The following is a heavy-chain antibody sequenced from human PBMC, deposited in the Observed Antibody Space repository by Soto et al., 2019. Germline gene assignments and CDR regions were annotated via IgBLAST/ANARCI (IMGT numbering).Heavy chain of an antibody. CDR1: GGTFSTHA. CDR3: ARGYCSGGNCYSGMDV. J-gene: IGHJ6*02. D-gene: IGHD2-15*01. Sequence: SVKVSCKASGGTFSTHAIIWVRQAPGHGLEWMGGIIPISGTTYYTQKFQGRVTITADEPTSTAFMELSSLKSEDTAVFYCARGYCSGGNCYSGMDVWGQGTMVTVSS. CDR2: IIPISGTT. V-gene: IGHV1-69*13.